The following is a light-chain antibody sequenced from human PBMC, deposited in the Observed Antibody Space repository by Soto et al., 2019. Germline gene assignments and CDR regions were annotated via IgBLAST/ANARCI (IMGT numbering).Light chain of an antibody. J-gene: IGKJ5*01. CDR2: DAS. CDR1: QDISNY. CDR3: QQYDNLPLT. Sequence: DIQMTQSPSSLSASVGDRVTITCQASQDISNYLNLYQQKPGKAPKLLIYDASNLETGVPSRFSGRGSGTDFTFTISSLQPEDIATYYCQQYDNLPLTFGQGTRLEIK. V-gene: IGKV1-33*01.